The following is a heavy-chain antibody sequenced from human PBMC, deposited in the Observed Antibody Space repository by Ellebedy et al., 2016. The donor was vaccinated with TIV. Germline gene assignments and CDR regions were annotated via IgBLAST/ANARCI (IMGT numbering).Heavy chain of an antibody. CDR2: IDWNGGST. Sequence: GESLKISCAASGLTFSSYWMHWVRQAPGKGLEWVSGIDWNGGSTGYADSVKGRFTISRDNAKHSLYLQMNSLRAEDTALYYCARDLRGYNNYWGQGTLVTVSS. V-gene: IGHV3-20*04. J-gene: IGHJ4*02. D-gene: IGHD5-24*01. CDR1: GLTFSSYW. CDR3: ARDLRGYNNY.